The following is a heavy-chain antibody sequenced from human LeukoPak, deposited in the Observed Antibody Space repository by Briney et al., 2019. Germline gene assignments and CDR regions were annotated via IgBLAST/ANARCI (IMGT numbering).Heavy chain of an antibody. Sequence: SETLSLTCTVAGGSITYNQWTWIRQPAGKWLEWIGRVHTSGRTNYNPSLKSRVTISVDTSKNQLSLNLNSVTDADTAVYYCAREVPLYGDYAVFDYWGQGTPVTVSS. CDR3: AREVPLYGDYAVFDY. J-gene: IGHJ4*02. CDR1: GGSITYNQ. CDR2: VHTSGRT. D-gene: IGHD4-17*01. V-gene: IGHV4-4*07.